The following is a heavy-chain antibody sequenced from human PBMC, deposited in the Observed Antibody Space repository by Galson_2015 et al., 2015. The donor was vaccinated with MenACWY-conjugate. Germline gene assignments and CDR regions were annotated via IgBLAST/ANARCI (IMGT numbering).Heavy chain of an antibody. CDR3: ARDRSTSNFWSGYYTGGDYGMDV. CDR1: GDSVSSNSAV. D-gene: IGHD3-3*01. CDR2: TYYRSKWYN. V-gene: IGHV6-1*01. Sequence: CTISGDSVSSNSAVWNWIRQSPSRGLEWLGRTYYRSKWYNDYAVSVKSRITINPDTSKNQFSLQLNSVTPEDTAVYYCARDRSTSNFWSGYYTGGDYGMDVWGQGTTVTVSS. J-gene: IGHJ6*02.